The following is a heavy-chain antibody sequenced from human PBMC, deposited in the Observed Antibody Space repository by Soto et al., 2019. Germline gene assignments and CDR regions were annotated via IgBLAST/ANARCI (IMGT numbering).Heavy chain of an antibody. J-gene: IGHJ4*02. CDR2: IIPILGIA. CDR3: ASIAARQPDFC. D-gene: IGHD6-6*01. CDR1: GGTFSSYT. V-gene: IGHV1-69*02. Sequence: QVQLVQSGAEVKKPGSSVKVSCKASGGTFSSYTISWVRQAPGQGLEWMGRIIPILGIANYAQQFQGRVTITADKSTSTAYMELSSMRSEDTAVYYCASIAARQPDFCWGQGTLVTVSS.